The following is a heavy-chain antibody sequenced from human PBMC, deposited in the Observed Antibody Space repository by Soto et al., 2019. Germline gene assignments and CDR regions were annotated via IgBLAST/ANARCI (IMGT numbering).Heavy chain of an antibody. D-gene: IGHD4-17*01. Sequence: CAGSGLTFRNDWLSWVRQAPGKGLEWVANINQDGSERYYVDSVRGRFTISRDNVENSLYLQLNSLRPEDTAVYYCAVYGYGVSAAAYWGQGTLVTVSS. J-gene: IGHJ4*02. CDR3: AVYGYGVSAAAY. CDR1: GLTFRNDW. V-gene: IGHV3-7*03. CDR2: INQDGSER.